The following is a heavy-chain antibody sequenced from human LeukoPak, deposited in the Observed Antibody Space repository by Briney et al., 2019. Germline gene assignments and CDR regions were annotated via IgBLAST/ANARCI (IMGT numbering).Heavy chain of an antibody. CDR2: ISTSGSYI. Sequence: GSLXXXCAASGFTFSSYGMSWVRQAPGKGLEWVSSISTSGSYIYYANSMKGRFTISRDNAKNSLYLQMNSLRAEDTDIYYXXXXXXXXXXGXXRRNKAGTLXVWGKGTAVIVSS. J-gene: IGHJ6*04. CDR3: XXXXXXXXXGXXRRNKAGTLXV. V-gene: IGHV3-21*06. D-gene: IGHD3-3*01. CDR1: GFTFSSYG.